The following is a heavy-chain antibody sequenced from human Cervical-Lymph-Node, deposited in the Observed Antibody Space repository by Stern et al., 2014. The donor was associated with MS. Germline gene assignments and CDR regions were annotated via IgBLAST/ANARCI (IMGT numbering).Heavy chain of an antibody. Sequence: VQLMQSGGGLVQPGGSLRLSCAASGFTFSTYDMHWVRQTTGKGLEWVSGIGPTGDTYYPGSVKGRFTISRENAENSLYLQMNSLRAADTAVYYCTRGGSHWNSNCFDPWGQGTLVTVSS. J-gene: IGHJ5*02. CDR2: IGPTGDT. D-gene: IGHD1-7*01. CDR3: TRGGSHWNSNCFDP. V-gene: IGHV3-13*01. CDR1: GFTFSTYD.